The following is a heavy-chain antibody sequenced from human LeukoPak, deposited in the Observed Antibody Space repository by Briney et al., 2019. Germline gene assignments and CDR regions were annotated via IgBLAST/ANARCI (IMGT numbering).Heavy chain of an antibody. CDR3: ARHVGDTWNSSYYYYPYMDV. V-gene: IGHV4-39*01. CDR2: IYYSGKT. Sequence: SETLSLTCTVSGGSISSSTYYWGWIRQPPGKGLEWIGTIYYSGKTYYKSSLKSRITISVDTSKNQFSLRLTSVTAADTALYYCARHVGDTWNSSYYYYPYMDVWGKGTTVTVSS. J-gene: IGHJ6*03. CDR1: GGSISSSTYY. D-gene: IGHD1-7*01.